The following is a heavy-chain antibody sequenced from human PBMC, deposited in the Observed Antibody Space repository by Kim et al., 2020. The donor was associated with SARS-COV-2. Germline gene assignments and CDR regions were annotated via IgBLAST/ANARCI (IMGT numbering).Heavy chain of an antibody. CDR1: GFTFSDYY. Sequence: GSLRLSCAASGFTFSDYYMSWIRQAPGKGLEWVSYISSSGSTIYYADSVKGRFTISRDNAKNSLYLQMNSLRAEDTAVYYCARVGDIVVVPAAMAGDGMDVWGQGTTVTVSS. D-gene: IGHD2-2*01. V-gene: IGHV3-11*04. CDR2: ISSSGSTI. J-gene: IGHJ6*02. CDR3: ARVGDIVVVPAAMAGDGMDV.